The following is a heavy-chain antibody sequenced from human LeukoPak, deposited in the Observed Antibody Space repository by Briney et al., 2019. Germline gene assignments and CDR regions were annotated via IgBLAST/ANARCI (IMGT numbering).Heavy chain of an antibody. V-gene: IGHV4-34*01. CDR1: GGSFSGYY. CDR3: ARGPITMVRGPWHYYYGMDV. Sequence: PSETLSLTCAVYGGSFSGYYWSWIRQPPGKGLEWVGEINHSGSTNYNPSLKSRVTISVDTSKNQFSLKLSSVTAADTAVYYCARGPITMVRGPWHYYYGMDVWGQGTTVTVSS. CDR2: INHSGST. D-gene: IGHD3-10*01. J-gene: IGHJ6*02.